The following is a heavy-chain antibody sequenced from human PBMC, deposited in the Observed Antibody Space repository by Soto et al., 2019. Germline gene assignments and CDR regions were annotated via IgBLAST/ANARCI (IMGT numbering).Heavy chain of an antibody. Sequence: PGESLKISCKGSGYSFTSYWIGWVRQMPGKGLEWMGIIYPGDSDTKYSPSFQGQVTISADKSISTAYLQWSSLKASDTAMYYCARKGDVFKVVVAGIPNFGPWGQRTLVTVSS. D-gene: IGHD2-15*01. CDR2: IYPGDSDT. CDR1: GYSFTSYW. V-gene: IGHV5-51*01. CDR3: ARKGDVFKVVVAGIPNFGP. J-gene: IGHJ5*02.